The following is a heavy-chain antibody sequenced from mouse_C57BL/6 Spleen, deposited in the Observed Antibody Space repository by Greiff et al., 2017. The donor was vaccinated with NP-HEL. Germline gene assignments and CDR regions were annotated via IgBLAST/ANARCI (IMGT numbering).Heavy chain of an antibody. CDR1: GYAFSSSW. V-gene: IGHV1-82*01. CDR3: ARYDYDPYYFDY. Sequence: VKLMESGPELVKPGASVKISCKASGYAFSSSWMNWVKQRPGKGLEWIGRIYPGDGDTNYNGKFKGKATLTADKSSSTAYMQLSSLTSEDSAVYFCARYDYDPYYFDYWGQGTTLTVSS. CDR2: IYPGDGDT. D-gene: IGHD2-4*01. J-gene: IGHJ2*01.